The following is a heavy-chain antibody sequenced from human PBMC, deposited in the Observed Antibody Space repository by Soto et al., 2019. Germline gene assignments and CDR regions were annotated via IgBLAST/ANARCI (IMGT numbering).Heavy chain of an antibody. J-gene: IGHJ5*02. V-gene: IGHV4-39*01. CDR2: IYYSERTSYNSGST. Sequence: ETLSLTCTVSGDSMTSSSYYWGWIRQPPGKGLEWIGSIYYSERTSYNSGSTYYSPSLKSRVTISGDTSKSQFSLKLSSVTAADTSVYYCARHTRNQFDPWGQGTLVTVSS. CDR1: GDSMTSSSYY. CDR3: ARHTRNQFDP.